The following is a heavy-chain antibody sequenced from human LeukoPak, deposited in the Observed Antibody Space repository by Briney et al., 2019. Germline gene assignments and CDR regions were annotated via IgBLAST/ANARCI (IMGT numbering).Heavy chain of an antibody. CDR3: ARGYYDSSGYLISYNWFDP. CDR2: INHSGST. J-gene: IGHJ5*02. D-gene: IGHD3-22*01. Sequence: PSETLSLTCAVYGGSFSGYYWSWIRQPPGKGLEWIGEINHSGSTNYNPSLKCRVTISVDTSKNQFSLKLSSVTAADTAVYYCARGYYDSSGYLISYNWFDPWGQGTLVTVSS. V-gene: IGHV4-34*01. CDR1: GGSFSGYY.